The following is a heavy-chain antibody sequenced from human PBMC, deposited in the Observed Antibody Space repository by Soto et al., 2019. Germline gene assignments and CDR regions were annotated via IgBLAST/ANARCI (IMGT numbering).Heavy chain of an antibody. CDR3: AKDGTSGGNPARY. V-gene: IGHV3-23*01. Sequence: PGGSLRLSCAASGFIFSSYAMNWVRQTPGKGLEWVSAISGSGGSTYYADSVKGRFTISRDNSKNTLYLQMNSLRAEDTAVYYCAKDGTSGGNPARYWGQGTLVTVSS. D-gene: IGHD2-15*01. CDR1: GFIFSSYA. CDR2: ISGSGGST. J-gene: IGHJ4*02.